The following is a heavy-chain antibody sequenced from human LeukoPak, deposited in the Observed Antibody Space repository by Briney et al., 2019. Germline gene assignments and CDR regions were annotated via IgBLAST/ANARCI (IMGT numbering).Heavy chain of an antibody. D-gene: IGHD2-2*01. CDR3: ARVLGIVVVPAAMVPPFDY. CDR1: GYTFTSYG. V-gene: IGHV1-18*01. Sequence: ASVKVSCKASGYTFTSYGISWVRQAPGQGLEWMGWISAYNGNTNYAQKLQGRVTMTTDTSTGTAYMELRSLRSDDTAVYYCARVLGIVVVPAAMVPPFDYWGQGTLVTVSS. J-gene: IGHJ4*02. CDR2: ISAYNGNT.